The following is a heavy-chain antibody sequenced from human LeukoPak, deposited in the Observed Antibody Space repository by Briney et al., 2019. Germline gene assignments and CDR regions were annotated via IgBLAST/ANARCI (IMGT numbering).Heavy chain of an antibody. V-gene: IGHV4-39*07. Sequence: SETLSLTCTVSGGSISSSSYYWSWLRQPPGKGLEWIGEINHSGSTNYNPSLKSRVTISVDTSKNQFSLKLSSVTAADTAVYYCARGITFGGVIVSAFDPWGQGTLVTVSS. CDR1: GGSISSSSYY. D-gene: IGHD3-16*02. J-gene: IGHJ5*02. CDR2: INHSGST. CDR3: ARGITFGGVIVSAFDP.